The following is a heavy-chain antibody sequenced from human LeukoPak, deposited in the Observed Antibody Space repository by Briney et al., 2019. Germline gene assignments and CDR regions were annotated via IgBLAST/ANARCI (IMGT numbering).Heavy chain of an antibody. CDR1: GGSISSYY. Sequence: PSETLSLTCTVSGGSISSYYWSWIRQPPGKGLEWIGYIYYSGSTNYNPSLKSRVTISVDTSKNQFSLKLSSVTAADTAVYYCAGHGDYEFQHWFDPWGQGTLVTVSS. CDR2: IYYSGST. CDR3: AGHGDYEFQHWFDP. V-gene: IGHV4-59*08. J-gene: IGHJ5*02. D-gene: IGHD4-17*01.